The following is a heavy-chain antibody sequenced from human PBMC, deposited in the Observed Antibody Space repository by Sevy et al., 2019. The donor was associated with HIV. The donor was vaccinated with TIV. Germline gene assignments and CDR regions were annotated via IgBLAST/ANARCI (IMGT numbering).Heavy chain of an antibody. CDR3: AREQITGLKPDYFDS. D-gene: IGHD1-20*01. J-gene: IGHJ4*02. Sequence: GGSLRLSCAASGFTFSNYWMSWVRQAPGKGLECVANINQDGSEKYYLDSVKGRFIVSRDNAKNSLYLQMNSLRAEDSAVYYCAREQITGLKPDYFDSWGQGTLVTVSS. CDR1: GFTFSNYW. V-gene: IGHV3-7*01. CDR2: INQDGSEK.